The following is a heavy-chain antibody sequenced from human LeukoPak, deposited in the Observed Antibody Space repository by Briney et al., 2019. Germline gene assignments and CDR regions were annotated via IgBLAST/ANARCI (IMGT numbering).Heavy chain of an antibody. D-gene: IGHD5-18*01. J-gene: IGHJ4*02. CDR1: GFTFDDYA. Sequence: PGGSLRLSCAASGFTFDDYAMHWVRQAPGKGLEWVSGISWNSGSIGYADSVKGRFTISRDNAKNSLYLQMNSLRAEDTALYYCARDLGYSYEYYFDYWGQGTLVTVSS. CDR3: ARDLGYSYEYYFDY. V-gene: IGHV3-9*01. CDR2: ISWNSGSI.